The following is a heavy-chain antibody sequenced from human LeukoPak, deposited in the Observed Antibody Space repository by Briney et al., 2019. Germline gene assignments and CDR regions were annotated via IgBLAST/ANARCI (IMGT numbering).Heavy chain of an antibody. CDR1: GYTFTSYD. CDR2: MNPNSGNT. CDR3: ARVHIVVVTASPTGNAFDI. D-gene: IGHD2-21*02. Sequence: ASVKVSCKASGYTFTSYDINWVRQATGQGLEWMGGMNPNSGNTGYAQKFQGRVTMTRNTSISTAYMELSSLRSEDTAVYYCARVHIVVVTASPTGNAFDIWGQGTMVTVSS. V-gene: IGHV1-8*01. J-gene: IGHJ3*02.